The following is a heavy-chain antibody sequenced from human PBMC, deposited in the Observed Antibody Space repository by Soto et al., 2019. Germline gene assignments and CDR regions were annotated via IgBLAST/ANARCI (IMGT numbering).Heavy chain of an antibody. CDR1: GFTFDDYT. CDR2: VSWDGGST. V-gene: IGHV3-43*01. Sequence: GGSLRLSCAASGFTFDDYTMHWVRQAPGKGLEWVSLVSWDGGSTYYADSVKGRFTISRDNSKNSLYLQMNSLRTEDTALYYCARSLDYYYGMDVWGQGTKVTVSS. CDR3: ARSLDYYYGMDV. J-gene: IGHJ6*02.